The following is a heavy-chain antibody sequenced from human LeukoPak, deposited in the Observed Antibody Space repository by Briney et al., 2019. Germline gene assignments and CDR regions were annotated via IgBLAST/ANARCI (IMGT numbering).Heavy chain of an antibody. J-gene: IGHJ4*02. D-gene: IGHD3-3*01. Sequence: PTGGSLRLSCAASGFTFSSYAMSWVRQAPGKGLEWVSAISGSGGSTYYADSVKGRFTISRDNSKNTLYLQMNSLRAEDTAVYYCANAQEYYDFWSGSAFDYWGQGTLVTVSS. CDR1: GFTFSSYA. CDR2: ISGSGGST. CDR3: ANAQEYYDFWSGSAFDY. V-gene: IGHV3-23*01.